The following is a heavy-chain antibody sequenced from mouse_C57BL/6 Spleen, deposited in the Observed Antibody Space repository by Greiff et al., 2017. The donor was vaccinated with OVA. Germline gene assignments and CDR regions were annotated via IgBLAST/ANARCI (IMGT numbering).Heavy chain of an antibody. V-gene: IGHV8-8*01. CDR2: IWWDDDK. Sequence: QVTLKESGPGILQPSPTLSLTCSSSGFSLSTFGMGVGWIRQPSGKGLEWLAHIWWDDDKYYNPALKSRLTISKDTSKNQVFLKIANVDTADTATYYCARSYDGSYDYFDYWGQGTTLTVSS. D-gene: IGHD1-1*01. J-gene: IGHJ2*01. CDR1: GFSLSTFGMG. CDR3: ARSYDGSYDYFDY.